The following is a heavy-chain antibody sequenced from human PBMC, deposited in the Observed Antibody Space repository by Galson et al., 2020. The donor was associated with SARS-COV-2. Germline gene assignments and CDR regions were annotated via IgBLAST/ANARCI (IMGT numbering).Heavy chain of an antibody. Sequence: NTSETLSLSCTASGGSISSSSYYWGCIRQPQGLGLEWRRSIYCSASTYYNPSLRSRVTTSVDTSKNQFPRKLSSVTDADTAVYFCARRRVQLWLFDYWGQGTLVTVYS. D-gene: IGHD5-18*01. V-gene: IGHV4-39*01. CDR1: GGSISSSSYY. CDR3: ARRRVQLWLFDY. J-gene: IGHJ4*02. CDR2: IYCSAST.